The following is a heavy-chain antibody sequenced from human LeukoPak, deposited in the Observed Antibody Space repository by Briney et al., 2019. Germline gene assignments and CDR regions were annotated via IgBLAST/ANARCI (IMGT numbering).Heavy chain of an antibody. D-gene: IGHD5-18*01. CDR1: GFTFNYYA. Sequence: GGSLRLSCAASGFTFNYYAMSWVRQAPGKGLEWVSGISDNEGSTYYTDSVKGRLTISRDNTKNTVYLQMNNLRPDDTAVYFCARHDSFIPYWGQGTLVTVSS. V-gene: IGHV3-23*01. CDR2: ISDNEGST. CDR3: ARHDSFIPY. J-gene: IGHJ4*02.